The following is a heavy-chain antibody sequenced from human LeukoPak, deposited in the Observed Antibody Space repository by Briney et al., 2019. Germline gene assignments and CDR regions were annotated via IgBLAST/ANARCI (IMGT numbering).Heavy chain of an antibody. D-gene: IGHD6-19*01. Sequence: GGSLRLSCAASGFTFSSYWMCWVRQAPGKGLEWVANIKQDGSEKYYVDSVKGRSTISRENAKNSLYLQMNNLRVDDTAVYFCASGSGWVFENWGQGTLVTVSA. V-gene: IGHV3-7*01. CDR2: IKQDGSEK. CDR1: GFTFSSYW. J-gene: IGHJ4*02. CDR3: ASGSGWVFEN.